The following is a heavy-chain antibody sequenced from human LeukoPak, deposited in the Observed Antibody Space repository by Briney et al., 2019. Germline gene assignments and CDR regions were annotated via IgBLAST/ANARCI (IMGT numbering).Heavy chain of an antibody. D-gene: IGHD6-19*01. J-gene: IGHJ4*02. V-gene: IGHV6-1*01. CDR3: ARDFGTTGWHTFDY. CDR1: GGSVSSKNGA. Sequence: SQTLSLTCVVSGGSVSSKNGAWTWIRQSPSGGLEWLGRTYYRSKWYNDYAESMEGRMTISQDTSKNQYSLHLNSVTPDDTAVYYCARDFGTTGWHTFDYWGQGTLVTVSS. CDR2: TYYRSKWYN.